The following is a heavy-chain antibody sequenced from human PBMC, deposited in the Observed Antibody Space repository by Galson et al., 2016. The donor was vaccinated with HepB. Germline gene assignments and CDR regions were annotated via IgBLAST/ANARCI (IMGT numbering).Heavy chain of an antibody. CDR1: GYTFSSYG. CDR2: IIPIFGTA. D-gene: IGHD1-26*01. Sequence: SVKVSCKASGYTFSSYGLSWMRQAPGQGLEWMGGIIPIFGTANYAQKFQGRVTITADKSTSTAYMELSSLRSEDTAVYYCARVGGGSYYGGLDYWGQGTLVTVSS. V-gene: IGHV1-69*06. CDR3: ARVGGGSYYGGLDY. J-gene: IGHJ4*02.